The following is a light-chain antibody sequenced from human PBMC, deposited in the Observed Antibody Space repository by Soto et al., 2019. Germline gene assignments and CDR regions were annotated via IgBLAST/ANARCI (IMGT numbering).Light chain of an antibody. V-gene: IGKV3-15*01. CDR2: GAS. CDR1: QSVSSI. Sequence: EIVMTQSPATLSVSPGERATISCRASQSVSSILAWYQQKPGQAPRLLIYGASTRATGIHARFSGSGSGTEFTLTISRLQSEDFAVYYCQQYNNWRTFGQGTKVDIK. J-gene: IGKJ1*01. CDR3: QQYNNWRT.